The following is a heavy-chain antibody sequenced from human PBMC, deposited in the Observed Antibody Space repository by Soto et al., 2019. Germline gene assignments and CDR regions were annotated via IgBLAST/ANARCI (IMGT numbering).Heavy chain of an antibody. CDR2: IYHGGTT. Sequence: PSETLSLXCXVXXXXXXSXXYXXCTVAPPGKGPEWIASIYHGGTTFYNPSLKSRITISVDTSNNQFSLKLTSVTAADTAVYYCARVHVMVVAGSTFDYWGHGTLVTVSS. J-gene: IGHJ4*01. V-gene: IGHV4-38-2*01. CDR1: XXXXXSXXY. CDR3: ARVHVMVVAGSTFDY. D-gene: IGHD6-19*01.